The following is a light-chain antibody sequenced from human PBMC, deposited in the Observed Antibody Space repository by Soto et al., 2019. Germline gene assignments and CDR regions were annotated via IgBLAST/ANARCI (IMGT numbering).Light chain of an antibody. CDR3: QQYNNWPFT. CDR1: QSVSSN. Sequence: EIVMTQSPATLSVSPGERATLSCRASQSVSSNLAWYQQKPGQAPRLLIYGASTRATGIPARFSGSGSGTDFTLTISCLQSEDCAVYYCQQYNNWPFTFGPGTKVDIK. V-gene: IGKV3-15*01. J-gene: IGKJ3*01. CDR2: GAS.